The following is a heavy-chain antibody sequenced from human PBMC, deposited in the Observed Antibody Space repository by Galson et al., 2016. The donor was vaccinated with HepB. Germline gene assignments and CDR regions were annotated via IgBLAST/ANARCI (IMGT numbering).Heavy chain of an antibody. J-gene: IGHJ4*02. CDR3: AKGRSAIAAAGLNY. V-gene: IGHV3-74*03. CDR1: GFTFSSYW. D-gene: IGHD6-13*01. Sequence: SLRLSCAASGFTFSSYWMNWVRQAPGKGLVWVSRINNDGSNTTYADSVKGRFTISRDNSNNTLSLQMNSLRVEDTAVYYCAKGRSAIAAAGLNYWGQGTLVTVSS. CDR2: INNDGSNT.